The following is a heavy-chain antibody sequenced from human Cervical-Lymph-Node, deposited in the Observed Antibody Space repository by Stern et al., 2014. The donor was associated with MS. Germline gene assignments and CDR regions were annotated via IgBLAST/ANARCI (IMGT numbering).Heavy chain of an antibody. CDR3: ARGPLGSENAFDI. CDR2: HSGFNVYT. J-gene: IGHJ3*02. D-gene: IGHD2-15*01. Sequence: VQLEESGAEVKKPGASVKVSCKASGYTFTSYGISWLRQAPGQGLEWMGWHSGFNVYTNYAQKRQSRVTMTTGTSPNTAYMELKSLESDDTAVDYCARGPLGSENAFDIWGQGTMVTVSS. V-gene: IGHV1-18*01. CDR1: GYTFTSYG.